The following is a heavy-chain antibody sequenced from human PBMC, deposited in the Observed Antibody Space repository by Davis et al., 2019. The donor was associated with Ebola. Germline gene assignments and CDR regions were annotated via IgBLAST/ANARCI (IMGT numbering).Heavy chain of an antibody. CDR1: GFTFSSYA. CDR2: ISYDGSNK. D-gene: IGHD3-16*01. Sequence: PGGSLRLSCAASGFTFSSYAMHWVRQAPGKGLEWVAVISYDGSNKYYADSVKGRFTISRDNSKNTLYLQMNSLRAEDTAVYFCARYDALGTREYFDLWGRGTLVTVSS. J-gene: IGHJ2*01. V-gene: IGHV3-30*14. CDR3: ARYDALGTREYFDL.